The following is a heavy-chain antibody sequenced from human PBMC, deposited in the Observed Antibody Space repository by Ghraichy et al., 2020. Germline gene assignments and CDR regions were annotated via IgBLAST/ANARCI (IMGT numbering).Heavy chain of an antibody. CDR2: ISSSSSTI. D-gene: IGHD2-15*01. CDR3: AREGGYCSSGSCYSDYYYAKDV. J-gene: IGHJ6*01. CDR1: GFTFSSYS. Sequence: GGSLRLSCAASGFTFSSYSMNWVRQAPGKGLEWVSYISSSSSTIYYADSVKGRFTISRDNAKNSLYLQMNSLRDEDTAVYYCAREGGYCSSGSCYSDYYYAKDVWGHGATVTASP. V-gene: IGHV3-48*02.